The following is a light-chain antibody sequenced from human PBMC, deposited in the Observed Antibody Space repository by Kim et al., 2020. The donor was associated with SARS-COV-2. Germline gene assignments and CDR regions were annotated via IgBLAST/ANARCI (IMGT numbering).Light chain of an antibody. CDR2: GDD. Sequence: KTVSITCTRSSGSIASKYVQWYQRRPGSAPTTVIYGDDQRPSGVPDRFSASIDTSSNSASLIIFGLKTEDEADYYCQSYDNDNHGVFGGGTQLTVL. CDR1: SGSIASKY. CDR3: QSYDNDNHGV. V-gene: IGLV6-57*03. J-gene: IGLJ3*02.